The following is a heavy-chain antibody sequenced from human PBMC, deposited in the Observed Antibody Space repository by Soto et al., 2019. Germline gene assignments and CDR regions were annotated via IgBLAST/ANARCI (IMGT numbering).Heavy chain of an antibody. J-gene: IGHJ4*02. CDR1: GFSFTSYS. CDR2: NNDGRGKT. CDR3: ARWIDNGYFYY. V-gene: IGHV1-3*01. Sequence: QGQLVQSGAEVKKPWASVKVSCGTSGFSFTSYSFHWVRQAPAQGLQWMGWNNDGRGKTKYSQQFQGRLTFTWDTSANTVYMELSRLTSEDTSVFYCARWIDNGYFYYWGQGTLVTVSA. D-gene: IGHD4-17*01.